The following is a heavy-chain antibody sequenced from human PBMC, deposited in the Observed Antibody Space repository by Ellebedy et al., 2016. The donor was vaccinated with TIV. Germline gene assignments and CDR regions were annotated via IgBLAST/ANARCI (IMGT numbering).Heavy chain of an antibody. CDR1: GFTFSSSW. D-gene: IGHD3-9*01. Sequence: PGGSLRLSCAASGFTFSSSWMSWVRQAPGKGLEWVANIKQDGSERYYVDSVRGRFTISRDNAKNSLYLQLNSLRAEDTAVYYCARVVGILTGYYYWGQGTLVTVSS. J-gene: IGHJ4*02. V-gene: IGHV3-7*01. CDR2: IKQDGSER. CDR3: ARVVGILTGYYY.